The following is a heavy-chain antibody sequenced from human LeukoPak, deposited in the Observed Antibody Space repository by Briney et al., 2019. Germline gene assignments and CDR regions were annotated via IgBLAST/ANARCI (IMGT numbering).Heavy chain of an antibody. V-gene: IGHV3-48*03. J-gene: IGHJ6*03. D-gene: IGHD3-10*01. CDR1: GSTFSSFE. CDR2: ISSSGTTI. CDR3: AKGSGSYSRYYYYYMDV. Sequence: PGGSLRLSCAASGSTFSSFEMNWVRQAPGKGLEWVSHISSSGTTIYDADSVKGRFTISRDNTKNSLYLQMNSLRAEDTAVYYCAKGSGSYSRYYYYYMDVWGKGTTVTVSS.